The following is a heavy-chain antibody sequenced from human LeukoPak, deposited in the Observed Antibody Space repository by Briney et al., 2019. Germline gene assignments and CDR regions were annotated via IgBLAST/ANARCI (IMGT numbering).Heavy chain of an antibody. V-gene: IGHV4-39*07. CDR3: TRDQGGGRVADY. CDR1: GGSISSTSYY. D-gene: IGHD3-3*01. J-gene: IGHJ4*02. Sequence: SSETLSLTCTVSGGSISSTSYYWGWLRQPPGKGLEWIGTIYYNGSPYYTPSLKSRVTMSLDTSNNQFSLKLSSVTAADTAVYYCTRDQGGGRVADYWGQGTLVTVSS. CDR2: IYYNGSP.